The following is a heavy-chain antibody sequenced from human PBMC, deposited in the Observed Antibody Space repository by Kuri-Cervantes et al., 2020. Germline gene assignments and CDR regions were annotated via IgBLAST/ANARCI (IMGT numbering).Heavy chain of an antibody. V-gene: IGHV4-39*07. J-gene: IGHJ6*02. Sequence: GSLRLSCTVSGGSISSSSYYWGWIRQPPGKGLEWIGSIYYSGSTYYNPSLKSRVTISVDTSKNQFSLKLSSVTAADTAVYYCAREVDVWGQGTTVTVSS. CDR1: GGSISSSSYY. CDR3: AREVDV. CDR2: IYYSGST.